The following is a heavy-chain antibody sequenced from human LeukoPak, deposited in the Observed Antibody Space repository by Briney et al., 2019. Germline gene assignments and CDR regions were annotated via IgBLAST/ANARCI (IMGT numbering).Heavy chain of an antibody. D-gene: IGHD1-20*01. Sequence: SETLSLTCTVSGGSISSGDYYWSWIRQPPGKGLEWIGYIYYSGSTYYNPSLKSRVTISVDTSKNQFSLKLSSVTAADTAVYYCARDLGDGITGTLYPTFGLPEPVWGYWGQGTLVTVSS. V-gene: IGHV4-30-4*08. CDR2: IYYSGST. CDR1: GGSISSGDYY. CDR3: ARDLGDGITGTLYPTFGLPEPVWGY. J-gene: IGHJ4*02.